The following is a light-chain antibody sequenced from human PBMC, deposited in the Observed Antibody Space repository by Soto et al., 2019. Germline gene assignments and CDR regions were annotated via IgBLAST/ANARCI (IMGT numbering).Light chain of an antibody. CDR1: SSDVGGYNY. V-gene: IGLV2-14*01. CDR3: QSYDSTLSARYV. J-gene: IGLJ1*01. Sequence: QSALTQPASVSGSPGQSITISCTGTSSDVGGYNYVSWYQLHPGKAPKLMVYEVSNRPSGVSNRFSGSKSGNTASLTISGLQAEDEADYYCQSYDSTLSARYVFGTGTKVNVL. CDR2: EVS.